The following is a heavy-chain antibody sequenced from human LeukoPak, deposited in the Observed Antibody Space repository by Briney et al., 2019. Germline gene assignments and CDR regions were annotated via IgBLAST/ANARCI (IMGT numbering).Heavy chain of an antibody. V-gene: IGHV3-23*01. J-gene: IGHJ4*02. CDR1: GFTFSPCA. CDR3: APAAAGTNY. D-gene: IGHD6-13*01. CDR2: ISGSGGAT. Sequence: PGGSLRLSCAASGFTFSPCAMSWVRQAPGKGLEWVSTISGSGGATYYADSVKGRFTISRDNAKNSLYLQMNSLRDEDTAVYYCAPAAAGTNYWGQGTLVTVSS.